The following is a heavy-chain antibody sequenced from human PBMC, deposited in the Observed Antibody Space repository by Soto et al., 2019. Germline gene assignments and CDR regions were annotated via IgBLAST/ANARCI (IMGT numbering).Heavy chain of an antibody. J-gene: IGHJ4*02. CDR2: IAVGSGNT. V-gene: IGHV1-58*01. CDR1: GFTFTSSA. D-gene: IGHD2-21*02. Sequence: QMQLVQSGPEVKQPGTSVKVSCKASGFTFTSSAVQWVRQARGQRLEWIGWIAVGSGNTNYAQKFQERVTITRDMTTSTTYMELSSLRSEDTAVYYCAADRTYFGGDCYVDWGQGTLVTVSS. CDR3: AADRTYFGGDCYVD.